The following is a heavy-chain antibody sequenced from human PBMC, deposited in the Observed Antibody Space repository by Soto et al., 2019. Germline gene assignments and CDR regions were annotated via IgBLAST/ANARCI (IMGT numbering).Heavy chain of an antibody. D-gene: IGHD3-3*01. V-gene: IGHV4-39*01. CDR2: IYYSGST. CDR3: ASQYYDFWSGSPPSMDYYGMDV. J-gene: IGHJ6*02. CDR1: GGSISSSSYY. Sequence: PSETLSLTSTVSGGSISSSSYYWGWIRQPPGKGLEWIGSIYYSGSTYYNPSLKSRVTISVDTSKNQFSLKLSSVTAADTAVYYCASQYYDFWSGSPPSMDYYGMDVWGQGTTVTVSS.